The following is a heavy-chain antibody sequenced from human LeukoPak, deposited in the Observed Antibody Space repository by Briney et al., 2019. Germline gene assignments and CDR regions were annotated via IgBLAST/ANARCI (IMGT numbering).Heavy chain of an antibody. J-gene: IGHJ3*02. D-gene: IGHD6-6*01. V-gene: IGHV1-2*02. Sequence: ASVKVSCKASGYTFTGYYIHWVRQAPGQGLEWMGWIYPYSGDTNYAQNFQGRVTMTGDTSISTAYMELSSLKSDDTAVYYCARGRNSGSSLDIWGQGTMLTVPS. CDR1: GYTFTGYY. CDR3: ARGRNSGSSLDI. CDR2: IYPYSGDT.